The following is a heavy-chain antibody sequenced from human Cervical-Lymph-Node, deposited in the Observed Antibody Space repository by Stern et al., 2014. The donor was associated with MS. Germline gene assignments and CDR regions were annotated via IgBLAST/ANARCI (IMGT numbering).Heavy chain of an antibody. CDR1: GYTLTIYY. CDR3: ASGGEVDGGDV. Sequence: VQLVESGTEVKKPGASVKVSCKASGYTLTIYYIHWVRQAPGQGLEWMGVNNPRGGRTTYAQKFQGRVTMTRDTSTSTDYMELSSLRSDDTAVYYCASGGEVDGGDVWGQGTTVTVFS. CDR2: NNPRGGRT. V-gene: IGHV1-46*01. D-gene: IGHD2-15*01. J-gene: IGHJ6*02.